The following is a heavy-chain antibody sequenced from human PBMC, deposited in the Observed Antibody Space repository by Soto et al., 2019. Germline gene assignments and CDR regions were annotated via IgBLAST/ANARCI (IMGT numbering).Heavy chain of an antibody. CDR1: GGSISSGDYY. J-gene: IGHJ6*02. CDR3: ARASPVVTDV. V-gene: IGHV4-30-4*01. Sequence: QVQLQESGPGLVKPSQTLSLTCTVSGGSISSGDYYLIWIRQPPGKGLEWIGYIYYTGSTYYNPSLKSRVTIPVDTSKTQFSLKLSSVTAADTAVYYCARASPVVTDVWGQGTTVTVSS. D-gene: IGHD5-18*01. CDR2: IYYTGST.